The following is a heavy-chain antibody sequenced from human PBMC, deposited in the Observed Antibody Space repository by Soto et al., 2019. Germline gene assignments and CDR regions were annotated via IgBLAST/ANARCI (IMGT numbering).Heavy chain of an antibody. J-gene: IGHJ4*02. CDR2: NYSSVST. CDR3: ARTSWFDNSGWDY. D-gene: IGHD3-22*01. Sequence: PSETLSLTCTVSGDSVNSDNYYCSWVRQPPGKGLEWSGYNYSSVSTHYNPSLKSRLIISLDTSKNQFSLKLSSVTAADTAIYYCARTSWFDNSGWDYLARGALVTVSS. V-gene: IGHV4-30-4*01. CDR1: GDSVNSDNYY.